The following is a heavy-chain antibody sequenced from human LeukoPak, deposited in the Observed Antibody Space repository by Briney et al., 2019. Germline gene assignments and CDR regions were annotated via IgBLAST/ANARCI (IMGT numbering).Heavy chain of an antibody. CDR3: ARVRYYYDSSGYHNWFDP. D-gene: IGHD3-22*01. V-gene: IGHV3-74*01. Sequence: GGSLRLSCAASGFTFSSYWMHWVRQAPGKGLVWVSRINSDGSSTSYADSVKGRFTISRDNAKNTLYLQMNSLRAEDTAVYYCARVRYYYDSSGYHNWFDPWGQGTLVTVSS. CDR2: INSDGSST. CDR1: GFTFSSYW. J-gene: IGHJ5*02.